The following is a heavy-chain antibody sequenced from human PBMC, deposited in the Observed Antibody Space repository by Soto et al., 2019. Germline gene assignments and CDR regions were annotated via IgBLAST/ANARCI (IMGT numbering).Heavy chain of an antibody. V-gene: IGHV3-23*01. Sequence: VGSLRLSCAASGFTFSSYAMSWVREAPVKGLEWVSSISRSGETIYYADSVKGRFTISRGNSKNVLYLQMNSLRAEDTAVYYCARADRVAGRFDYWGQGTLVTVSS. CDR3: ARADRVAGRFDY. CDR2: ISRSGETI. CDR1: GFTFSSYA. D-gene: IGHD3-10*01. J-gene: IGHJ4*02.